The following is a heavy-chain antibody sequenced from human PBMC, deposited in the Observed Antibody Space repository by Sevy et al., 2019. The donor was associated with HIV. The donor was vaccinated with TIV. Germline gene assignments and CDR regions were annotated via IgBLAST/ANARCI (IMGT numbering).Heavy chain of an antibody. CDR3: ARRRGGPSGGYDWNYYYYYGMDV. D-gene: IGHD5-12*01. CDR2: IYYSGST. J-gene: IGHJ6*02. CDR1: GGSISSSSYY. V-gene: IGHV4-39*01. Sequence: SETLSLTCTVSGGSISSSSYYWGWIRQPPGKGLEWIGSIYYSGSTYYNPSLKSRVTISVDTSKNQFSLKLSSVTAADTAVYYCARRRGGPSGGYDWNYYYYYGMDVWGQGTTVTVSS.